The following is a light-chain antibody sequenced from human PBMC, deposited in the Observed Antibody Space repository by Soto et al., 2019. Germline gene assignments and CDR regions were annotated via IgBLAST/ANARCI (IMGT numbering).Light chain of an antibody. Sequence: DIVMTQSPDSLAVSLGERATINCKSSQSVLYSSNNKNYLGWYQQKPGQTPKLLIYWASTRDSGVPDRFSGSGYGTDFTLTISSLQAEDVAVYYCQQYYRPPYTFGQGTRLEIK. CDR3: QQYYRPPYT. CDR1: QSVLYSSNNKNY. CDR2: WAS. V-gene: IGKV4-1*01. J-gene: IGKJ2*01.